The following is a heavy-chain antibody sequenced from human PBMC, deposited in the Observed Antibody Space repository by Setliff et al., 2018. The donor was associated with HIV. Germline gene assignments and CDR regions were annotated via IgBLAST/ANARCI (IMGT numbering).Heavy chain of an antibody. D-gene: IGHD3-16*01. V-gene: IGHV3-33*06. CDR3: AKEGSYDYLWRYYYRLDV. Sequence: GGSLRLSCAASGFRFSNYGMHWVRQAPGKGLEWVAVVWFDGTNKNYADSVKGRFTISRDNSNNTLYLQMDSLRVEDTAVYYCAKEGSYDYLWRYYYRLDVWGQGTTVTVSS. CDR1: GFRFSNYG. J-gene: IGHJ6*02. CDR2: VWFDGTNK.